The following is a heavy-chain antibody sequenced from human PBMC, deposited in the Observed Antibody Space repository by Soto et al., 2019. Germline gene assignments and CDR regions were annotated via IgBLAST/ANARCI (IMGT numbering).Heavy chain of an antibody. V-gene: IGHV4-61*01. J-gene: IGHJ6*02. Sequence: SETLSLTCTVSGGSVSSGSYYWSWIRQPPGKGLEWIGYIYYSGSTNYNPSLKSRVTISVDTSKNQFSLKLSSVTAADTAVYYCARVPVTIPYYYYGMDVWGQGTTVTSP. CDR2: IYYSGST. D-gene: IGHD4-17*01. CDR1: GGSVSSGSYY. CDR3: ARVPVTIPYYYYGMDV.